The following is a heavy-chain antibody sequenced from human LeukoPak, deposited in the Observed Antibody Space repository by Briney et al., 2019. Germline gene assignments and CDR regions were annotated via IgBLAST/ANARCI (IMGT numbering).Heavy chain of an antibody. J-gene: IGHJ3*02. CDR3: ARGSNPDAFDI. CDR1: GFTFSSYA. D-gene: IGHD1-14*01. Sequence: GGSLRLSCAASGFTFSSYAMGWVRQTPGKGLEWVSVIYSGGSTYYADSVKGRFTISRHNSKNTLYLQMNSLRAEDTAVYYCARGSNPDAFDIWGQGTMVTVSS. CDR2: IYSGGST. V-gene: IGHV3-53*04.